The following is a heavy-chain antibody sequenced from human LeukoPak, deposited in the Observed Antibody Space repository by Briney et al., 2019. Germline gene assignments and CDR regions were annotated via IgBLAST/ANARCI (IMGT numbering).Heavy chain of an antibody. CDR2: IRYDGSNE. Sequence: GGSLRLSCAASRFTFSSYGMHWVRQAPGKGLEWVAFIRYDGSNEDYADSVKGRFTISRDNSKNTLYLQMDSLRAEDTAVYYCASHRELLHYFDYWGQGILVTVSS. J-gene: IGHJ4*02. D-gene: IGHD1-26*01. CDR3: ASHRELLHYFDY. V-gene: IGHV3-30*02. CDR1: RFTFSSYG.